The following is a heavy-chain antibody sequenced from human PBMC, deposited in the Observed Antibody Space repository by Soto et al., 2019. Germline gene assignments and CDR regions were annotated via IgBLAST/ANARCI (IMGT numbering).Heavy chain of an antibody. CDR2: IIPIFGTA. Sequence: SVKVSCKASGGTFSSYAISWVRQAPGQGLEWMGGIIPIFGTANYAQKFQGRVTITADKSTSTAYMELSSLRSEDTAVYYCAGYCSGGSCPYAEYFQHWGQGTLVTVSS. D-gene: IGHD2-15*01. J-gene: IGHJ1*01. CDR1: GGTFSSYA. CDR3: AGYCSGGSCPYAEYFQH. V-gene: IGHV1-69*06.